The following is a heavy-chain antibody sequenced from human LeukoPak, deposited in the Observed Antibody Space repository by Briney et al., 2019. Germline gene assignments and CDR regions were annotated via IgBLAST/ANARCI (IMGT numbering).Heavy chain of an antibody. CDR2: MRFDGSKK. V-gene: IGHV3-30*02. Sequence: GGSLRLSCAASGFTFSSSGMHWVRQAPGKGLEWVTFMRFDGSKKYYADSVKGRFTISRDNSKNTLYLQMNHLRAEDTAVYYCAKESVYQLLFGSYFDYWGQGTLVTVSS. J-gene: IGHJ4*02. CDR1: GFTFSSSG. D-gene: IGHD2-2*01. CDR3: AKESVYQLLFGSYFDY.